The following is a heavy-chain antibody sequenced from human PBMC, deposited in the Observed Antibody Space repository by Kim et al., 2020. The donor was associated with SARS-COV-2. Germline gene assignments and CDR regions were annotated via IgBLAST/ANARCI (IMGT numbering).Heavy chain of an antibody. D-gene: IGHD3-22*01. CDR3: ARTLPDYYDSTPVRY. J-gene: IGHJ4*02. CDR2: ISAYNGNT. Sequence: ASVKVSCKASGYTFTSYGISWVRQAPGQGLEWMGWISAYNGNTNYAQKLQGRVTMTTDTSTSTAYMELRSLRSDDTAVYYCARTLPDYYDSTPVRYWGQGTLVTVSS. CDR1: GYTFTSYG. V-gene: IGHV1-18*01.